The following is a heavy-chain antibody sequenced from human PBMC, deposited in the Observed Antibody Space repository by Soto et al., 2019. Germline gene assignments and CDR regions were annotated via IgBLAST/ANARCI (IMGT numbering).Heavy chain of an antibody. D-gene: IGHD6-13*01. V-gene: IGHV4-30-4*01. Sequence: SETLSLTCTVSGASISSGDYYWSRIRQPPGKRLEWIGYIYYSGSTYYNPFLKSRVTISVDTSRNQFSLKLSSVTAADTAVYYCARERPDGSRLDPWGQGTLVTVSS. CDR2: IYYSGST. J-gene: IGHJ5*02. CDR3: ARERPDGSRLDP. CDR1: GASISSGDYY.